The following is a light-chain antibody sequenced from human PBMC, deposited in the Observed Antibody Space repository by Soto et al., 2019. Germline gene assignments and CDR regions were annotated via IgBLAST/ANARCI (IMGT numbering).Light chain of an antibody. CDR1: SSNIGSNY. CDR3: AAWDDSLSGHVV. Sequence: QSVLTQPPAASGTPGQRVTISCSGSSSNIGSNYVYRYQQLPGTAPKLLIYRNNQRPSGVPDRFSGSKSGTSASLAISGLRSEDEADYYCAAWDDSLSGHVVFGGGTKLTGL. CDR2: RNN. J-gene: IGLJ2*01. V-gene: IGLV1-47*01.